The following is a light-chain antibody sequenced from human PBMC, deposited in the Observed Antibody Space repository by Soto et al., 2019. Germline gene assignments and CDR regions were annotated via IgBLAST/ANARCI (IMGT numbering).Light chain of an antibody. J-gene: IGLJ1*01. CDR1: SSDVGGYDY. V-gene: IGLV2-14*03. Sequence: QSALTQPASVSGSPGQSIIISCTGTSSDVGGYDYVSWYQHHPGKAPKLIICDVSDRPSGVSNRFSGSKSGNTASLTISGPQAEDEGDYYCSSYTTSSTPCVFGTGTKLTVL. CDR2: DVS. CDR3: SSYTTSSTPCV.